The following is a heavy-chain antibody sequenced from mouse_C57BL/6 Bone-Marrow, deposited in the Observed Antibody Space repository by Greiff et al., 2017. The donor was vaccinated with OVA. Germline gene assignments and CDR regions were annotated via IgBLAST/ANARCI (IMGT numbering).Heavy chain of an antibody. J-gene: IGHJ2*01. CDR3: ARWTTVVDRYFDY. Sequence: VQLKESGPELVKPGDSVKISCKASGYSFTGYFMNWVMQSHGKSLEWIGRINPYNGDTFYNQKFKGKATLTVDKSSSTAHMELRSLTSEDSAVYYCARWTTVVDRYFDYWGQGTTLTVSS. D-gene: IGHD1-1*01. CDR2: INPYNGDT. V-gene: IGHV1-20*01. CDR1: GYSFTGYF.